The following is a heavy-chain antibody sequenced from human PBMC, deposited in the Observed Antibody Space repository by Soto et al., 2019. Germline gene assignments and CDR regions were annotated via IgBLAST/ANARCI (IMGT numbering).Heavy chain of an antibody. Sequence: GASVKVSCKASGGTFSSYAISWVRQAPGQGLEWMGGIIPIFGTANYAQKFQGRVTITADESTSTAYMELSSLRSEDTAVYYCARGRIAAADTNWFDPWGQGTLVTVSS. V-gene: IGHV1-69*13. CDR3: ARGRIAAADTNWFDP. D-gene: IGHD6-13*01. J-gene: IGHJ5*02. CDR1: GGTFSSYA. CDR2: IIPIFGTA.